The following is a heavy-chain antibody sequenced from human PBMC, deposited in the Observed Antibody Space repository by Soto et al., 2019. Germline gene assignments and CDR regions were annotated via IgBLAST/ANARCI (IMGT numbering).Heavy chain of an antibody. V-gene: IGHV5-10-1*01. J-gene: IGHJ5*02. CDR1: GYSFTSYW. Sequence: LKISCKGSGYSFTSYWISWVRQMPGKGLEWMGRIDPSDSYTNYSPSFQGHVTISADKSISTAYLQWSSLKASDTAMYYCARHFEDQSAYNWFDPWGQGTLVTVSS. D-gene: IGHD3-9*01. CDR3: ARHFEDQSAYNWFDP. CDR2: IDPSDSYT.